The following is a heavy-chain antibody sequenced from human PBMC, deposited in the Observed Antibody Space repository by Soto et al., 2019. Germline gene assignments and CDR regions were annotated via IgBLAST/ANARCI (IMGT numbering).Heavy chain of an antibody. V-gene: IGHV4-4*07. CDR1: GGSTSPSY. D-gene: IGHD6-13*01. J-gene: IGHJ5*02. Sequence: PQVLCVTWSGSGGSTSPSYRRVSRQPAEKRPEWIGRIHSTGNSTYNHSIRSRVSMSMETSKKEIYMELTSVTAADTAVYYCVRDVAAVGTDWLDHWGQGKMVTVS. CDR3: VRDVAAVGTDWLDH. CDR2: IHSTGNS.